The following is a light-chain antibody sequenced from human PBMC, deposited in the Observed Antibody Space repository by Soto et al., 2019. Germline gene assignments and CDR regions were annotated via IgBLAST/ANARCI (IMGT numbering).Light chain of an antibody. J-gene: IGKJ3*01. CDR3: QQYNNWPTFT. V-gene: IGKV1-8*01. Sequence: AIRMTQSPSSLSASTGDRVTITCRASQGISSYLAWYQQKPGKAPKLLIYAASTLQSGVPSRFSGSGSGTDFTLTISSLQSEDFAVYYCQQYNNWPTFTFGPGTKLDIK. CDR1: QGISSY. CDR2: AAS.